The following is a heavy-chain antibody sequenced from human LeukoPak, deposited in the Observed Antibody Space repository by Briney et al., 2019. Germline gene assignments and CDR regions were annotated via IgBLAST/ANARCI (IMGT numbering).Heavy chain of an antibody. D-gene: IGHD3-22*01. CDR2: IYYSGNT. J-gene: IGHJ6*03. CDR3: ARDRFDDSSGYYYHYYYYMDV. Sequence: SETLSLTCTVSGGSISSYYWSWIRQPPGKGLEWIGSIYYSGNTDYNPSLKSRVTISVKTSKNQFSLKLSSVTAADTAVYYCARDRFDDSSGYYYHYYYYMDVWGKGTTVTVSS. V-gene: IGHV4-59*12. CDR1: GGSISSYY.